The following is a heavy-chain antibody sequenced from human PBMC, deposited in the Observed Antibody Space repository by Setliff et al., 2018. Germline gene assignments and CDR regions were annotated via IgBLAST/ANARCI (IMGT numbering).Heavy chain of an antibody. CDR1: GDSISSGYYY. J-gene: IGHJ5*02. V-gene: IGHV4-61*09. CDR3: ARGGPTLTISRVLVVSSFDP. CDR2: FYPSGNT. Sequence: SETLSLTCTVSGDSISSGYYYWTWSRQSAGKGLEWIGDFYPSGNTNYNPSLKSRVTISVDTSKNQFSLKLNSVTAADTATYYCARGGPTLTISRVLVVSSFDPWGQGSRVTVSS. D-gene: IGHD3-3*01.